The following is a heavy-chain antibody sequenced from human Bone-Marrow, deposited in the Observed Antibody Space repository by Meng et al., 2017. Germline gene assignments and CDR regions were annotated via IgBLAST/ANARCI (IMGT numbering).Heavy chain of an antibody. J-gene: IGHJ4*02. V-gene: IGHV1-46*01. CDR2: INPSGGST. CDR3: ARDPGSSGCYAFLDYYFDY. CDR1: GYTFTSYY. Sequence: ASVKVSCKASGYTFTSYYMHWVRQAPGQGLEWMGIINPSGGSTSYAQKFQGRVTMTRDTSTSTVYMELSSLRSEDTAVYYCARDPGSSGCYAFLDYYFDYWGQGTLVTVSS. D-gene: IGHD6-19*01.